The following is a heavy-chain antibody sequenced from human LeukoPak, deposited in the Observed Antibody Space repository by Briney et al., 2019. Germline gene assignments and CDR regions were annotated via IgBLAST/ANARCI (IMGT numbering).Heavy chain of an antibody. V-gene: IGHV3-30*02. CDR1: GFIFSNYG. D-gene: IGHD3-22*01. J-gene: IGHJ4*02. CDR2: IRYDGSNK. Sequence: GGSLRLSCGASGFIFSNYGMHWVRQAPVKGLEWVAFIRYDGSNKNYADSVKGRFTISRDNSKNTLYLQMNSLRAEDTAVYYCARDSRRVYYYDSSGYTYDYWGQGTLVTVSS. CDR3: ARDSRRVYYYDSSGYTYDY.